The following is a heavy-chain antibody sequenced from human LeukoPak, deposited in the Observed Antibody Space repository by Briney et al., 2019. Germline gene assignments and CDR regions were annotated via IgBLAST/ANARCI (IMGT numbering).Heavy chain of an antibody. D-gene: IGHD1-26*01. CDR1: GFTFSSYW. Sequence: PGGSLRLSCVASGFTFSSYWMHWVRQVPGKGLVWVSHVTSDGSSTNDADSVKGRFTISRDNTKNTLYLQMNSLRAEDTAVYYCARDRGGSYDCWGQGTLVTVSS. CDR3: ARDRGGSYDC. V-gene: IGHV3-74*01. J-gene: IGHJ4*02. CDR2: VTSDGSST.